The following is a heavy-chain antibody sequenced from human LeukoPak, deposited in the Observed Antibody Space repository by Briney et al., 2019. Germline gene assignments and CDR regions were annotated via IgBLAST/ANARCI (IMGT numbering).Heavy chain of an antibody. D-gene: IGHD6-19*01. CDR1: GFTFSNYW. J-gene: IGHJ6*02. Sequence: GGSLRLSCAASGFTFSNYWMSWVRQAPGKGLEWVSSISSSSSYIYYADSVKGRFTISRDNAKNSLYLQMNSLRAEDTAVYYCARAQAGSGWYYYYYGMDVWGQGTTVTVSS. CDR2: ISSSSSYI. V-gene: IGHV3-21*01. CDR3: ARAQAGSGWYYYYYGMDV.